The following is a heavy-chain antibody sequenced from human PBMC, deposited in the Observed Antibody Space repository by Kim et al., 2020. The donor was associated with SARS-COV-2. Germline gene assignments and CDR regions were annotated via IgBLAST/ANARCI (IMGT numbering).Heavy chain of an antibody. CDR1: GFNFSSNN. D-gene: IGHD2-2*01. V-gene: IGHV3-21*01. CDR3: ARDVFCSSSNCFRGWFDP. Sequence: GGSLRLSCAASGFNFSSNNMNWVRQAPGKGLEWVSSISSTSTYIYYAASVKGRFTISRANAKNSLYLQMDSLRDEDTAVYYCARDVFCSSSNCFRGWFDPWGQGTLVTVSS. J-gene: IGHJ5*02. CDR2: ISSTSTYI.